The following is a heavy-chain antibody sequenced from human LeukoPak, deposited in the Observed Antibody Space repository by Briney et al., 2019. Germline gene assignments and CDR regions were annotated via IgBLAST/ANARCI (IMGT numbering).Heavy chain of an antibody. V-gene: IGHV2-5*02. D-gene: IGHD3-22*01. CDR2: IYWDDYK. J-gene: IGHJ3*02. CDR3: AHRRPDSSGHWTHGAFDI. Sequence: KVSGPTLVKPTQTLTLTCTFSGFSLSASGVGVAWIRQPPGQALEWLALIYWDDYKRYSPSLKSRLTITKDTSNNLVVLLMANMDPVDTATYYCAHRRPDSSGHWTHGAFDIWGQGTMVTVSS. CDR1: GFSLSASGVG.